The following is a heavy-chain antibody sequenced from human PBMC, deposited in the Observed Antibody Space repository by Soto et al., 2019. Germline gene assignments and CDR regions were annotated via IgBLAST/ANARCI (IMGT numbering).Heavy chain of an antibody. J-gene: IGHJ5*02. D-gene: IGHD3-22*01. CDR3: AHTKDSSGFLTS. CDR1: GFSLSVYGLR. Sequence: SGPTLVNPTQTLTLTCSFSGFSLSVYGLRVIWFRQPPGETPEWLALIHWNDDKRYSPYLKSRLTITKDTSKNQVVLTLTNLDPLDTGTYFCAHTKDSSGFLTSWGQGILVTVSS. V-gene: IGHV2-5*01. CDR2: IHWNDDK.